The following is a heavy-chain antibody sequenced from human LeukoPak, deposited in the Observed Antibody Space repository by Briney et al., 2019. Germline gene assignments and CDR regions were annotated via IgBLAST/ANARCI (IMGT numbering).Heavy chain of an antibody. D-gene: IGHD6-19*01. CDR3: ARALARYSSGWYRSRSIWFDP. V-gene: IGHV4-34*01. CDR2: INHSGST. J-gene: IGHJ5*02. Sequence: PSETLSLTCAVYGGSFSGYYWSWIRQPPGKGLEWIGEINHSGSTNYNPSLKSRVTISVDTSKNQFSLKLSSVTAADTAVYYCARALARYSSGWYRSRSIWFDPWGQGTLVTVSS. CDR1: GGSFSGYY.